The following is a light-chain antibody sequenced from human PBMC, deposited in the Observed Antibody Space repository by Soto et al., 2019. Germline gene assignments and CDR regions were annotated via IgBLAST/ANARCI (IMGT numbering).Light chain of an antibody. CDR3: VSYTDTDTLV. CDR2: EVT. J-gene: IGLJ1*01. Sequence: QCLLTQPGSVSGSRGQSITISCVGRNTDVGQDKSVSWYQQVPGKAPKLLIFEVTNRPSGVSSRFSGSRSGNTASLTISGLQPDDEGDYFCVSYTDTDTLVFGTGTKVTGL. CDR1: NTDVGQDKS. V-gene: IGLV2-14*01.